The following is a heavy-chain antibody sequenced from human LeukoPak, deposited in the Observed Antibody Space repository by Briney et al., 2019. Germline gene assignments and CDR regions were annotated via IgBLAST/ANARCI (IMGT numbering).Heavy chain of an antibody. D-gene: IGHD2-2*02. CDR3: ARYRHLGY. CDR1: GFTFSSYV. Sequence: PGGSLRLSCAASGFTFSSYVMTWVRQAPGKGLEWVSSVSGSGDSTYYADSVKGRFTISRDNSKNTLYLQMNSLRAEDTAVYYCARYRHLGYWGQGTLVTVSS. V-gene: IGHV3-23*01. J-gene: IGHJ4*02. CDR2: VSGSGDST.